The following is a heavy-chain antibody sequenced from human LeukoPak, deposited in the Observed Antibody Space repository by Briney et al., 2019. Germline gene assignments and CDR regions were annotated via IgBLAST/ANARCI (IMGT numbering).Heavy chain of an antibody. Sequence: GGSLRLSGAASGFAFSSYNMNWVRQAPGKGLEWISYIGSSGSPTHYADSVGGRFTISRDNAKNSLYLQMNSLRDEDTAVYFCARRPYSDTSGRLSDVWGQGTTVTVSS. D-gene: IGHD3-22*01. CDR1: GFAFSSYN. J-gene: IGHJ6*02. CDR3: ARRPYSDTSGRLSDV. CDR2: IGSSGSPT. V-gene: IGHV3-48*02.